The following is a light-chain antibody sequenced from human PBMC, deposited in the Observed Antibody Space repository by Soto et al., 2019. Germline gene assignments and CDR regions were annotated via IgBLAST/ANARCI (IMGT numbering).Light chain of an antibody. J-gene: IGLJ1*01. V-gene: IGLV2-14*01. Sequence: QSVLTQPASVSGSPGQSIAISCIGSSSDVGGYNYVSWHQQHPGKAPKVVIYDVSNRPSGVSDRFSGSKSGNTASLTISGLQAEDKADYYCSSYTSSSTYVFGTGTKVTVL. CDR3: SSYTSSSTYV. CDR2: DVS. CDR1: SSDVGGYNY.